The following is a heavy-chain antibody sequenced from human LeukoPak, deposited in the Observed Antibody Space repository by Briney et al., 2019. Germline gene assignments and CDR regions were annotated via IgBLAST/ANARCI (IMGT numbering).Heavy chain of an antibody. D-gene: IGHD1-1*01. J-gene: IGHJ1*01. CDR2: INDSGTT. V-gene: IGHV4-34*01. Sequence: SETLSLTCAVKGVSFNNYNWSWLRRSPGKGLEWIGEINDSGTTPYNPSLKSPVTISVDTAKYQFSLSLRSPTAADTGVYYCARGLDLDGLDLWGQGSLVTVSS. CDR3: ARGLDLDGLDL. CDR1: GVSFNNYN.